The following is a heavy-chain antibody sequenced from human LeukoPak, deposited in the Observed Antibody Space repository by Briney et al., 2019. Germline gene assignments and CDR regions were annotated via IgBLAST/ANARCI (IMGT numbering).Heavy chain of an antibody. V-gene: IGHV4-30-4*01. CDR2: IHYSGNT. D-gene: IGHD3-22*01. J-gene: IGHJ3*02. CDR1: GGSISSGDYY. Sequence: PSQTLSLTCTVSGGSISSGDYYWSWIRQPPGKGLEWIGYIHYSGNTYSNPSLKSRVTISVDTSKRQFSLKLTSVTAADTAVYYCAREPAVGGQRGYYYDSSGDYEGAFDIWGQGTMVTVSS. CDR3: AREPAVGGQRGYYYDSSGDYEGAFDI.